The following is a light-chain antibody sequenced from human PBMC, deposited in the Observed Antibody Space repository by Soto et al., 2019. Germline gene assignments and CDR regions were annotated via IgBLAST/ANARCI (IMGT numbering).Light chain of an antibody. J-gene: IGKJ2*01. CDR2: KAS. Sequence: DLQMTQSPSTLSASVGDRVTITCRASQSISSWLAWYQQNPGKAPKVLIYKASSLESGVPSRFSGSASGTEFTLTISSLQPDDFATYYCQQYNSYPYTFGQRTKLEIK. CDR3: QQYNSYPYT. CDR1: QSISSW. V-gene: IGKV1-5*03.